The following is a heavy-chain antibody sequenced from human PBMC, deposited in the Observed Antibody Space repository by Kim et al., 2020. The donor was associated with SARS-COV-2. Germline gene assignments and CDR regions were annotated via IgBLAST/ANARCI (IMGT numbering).Heavy chain of an antibody. Sequence: SYSPAFHGQCTISADKSPTPAYLQWSSLKASDTAMYYCARSAAPYDYYFDYWGQGTLVTVSS. V-gene: IGHV5-51*01. CDR3: ARSAAPYDYYFDY. D-gene: IGHD3-16*01. J-gene: IGHJ4*02.